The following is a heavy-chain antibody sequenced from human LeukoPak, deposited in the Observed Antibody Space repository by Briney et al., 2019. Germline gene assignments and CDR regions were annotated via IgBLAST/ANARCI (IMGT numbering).Heavy chain of an antibody. Sequence: SETLSLTCTVSGGSISSYYWSWIRQPPGKGLEWIGYIYYSGSTNYNPSLKSRVTISVDTSKNQFSLKLSSVTATDTAVYYCARTVLDFWSGYYGDYYYYYMDVWGKGTTVTVSS. D-gene: IGHD3-3*01. V-gene: IGHV4-59*01. CDR2: IYYSGST. CDR3: ARTVLDFWSGYYGDYYYYYMDV. CDR1: GGSISSYY. J-gene: IGHJ6*03.